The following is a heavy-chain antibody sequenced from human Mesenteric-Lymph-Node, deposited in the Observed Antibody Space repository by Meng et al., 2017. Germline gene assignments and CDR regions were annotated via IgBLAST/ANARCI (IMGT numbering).Heavy chain of an antibody. J-gene: IGHJ4*02. CDR2: ISGSGGST. D-gene: IGHD1-26*01. CDR1: GFTFSSYA. V-gene: IGHV3-23*04. CDR3: AKDRVGATYCY. Sequence: GQVVGSGGGVVRPGGSLRLSCAASGFTFSSYAMSWVRQAPGKGLEWVSAISGSGGSTYYADSVKGRFTISRDNSKNTLYLQMNSLRAEDTAVYYCAKDRVGATYCYWGQGTLVTVSS.